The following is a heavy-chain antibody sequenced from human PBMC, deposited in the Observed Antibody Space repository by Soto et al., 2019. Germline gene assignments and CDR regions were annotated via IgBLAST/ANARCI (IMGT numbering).Heavy chain of an antibody. CDR1: GGSISSSSYS. CDR2: IYHSGST. CDR3: ARVPSP. J-gene: IGHJ5*02. Sequence: ASETLSLTCTVSGGSISSSSYSWSWIRQPPGKGLEWIGYIYHSGSTYYNPSLKSRVTISEDRSKNQFSLKLSSVTAADTAVYYCARVPSPWGQGTLVTVSS. V-gene: IGHV4-30-2*01.